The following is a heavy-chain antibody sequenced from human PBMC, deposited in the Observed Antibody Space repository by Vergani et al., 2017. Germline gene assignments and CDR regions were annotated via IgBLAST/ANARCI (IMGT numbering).Heavy chain of an antibody. J-gene: IGHJ4*02. CDR1: GGSISSGSYY. V-gene: IGHV4-61*02. Sequence: QVQLQESGPGLVKPSQTLSLTCTVSGGSISSGSYYWSWIRQPAGKGLEWIGRIYTSGSTNYHPSLKSRVTISVDTSKNQFSLKLSSVTAADTAVYYCARSIVSRNPPDYFDNWGQGTLVTVSS. CDR3: ARSIVSRNPPDYFDN. CDR2: IYTSGST. D-gene: IGHD1-14*01.